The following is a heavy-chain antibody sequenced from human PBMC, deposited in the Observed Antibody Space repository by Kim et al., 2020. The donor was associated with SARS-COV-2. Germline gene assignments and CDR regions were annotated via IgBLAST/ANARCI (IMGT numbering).Heavy chain of an antibody. Sequence: GGSLRLSCAVSGFTVSNNYMNWVRQAPGKGLEWVSVIYSYGPTYYADSLAGRFSISRDTSKNTAYLQMNSRRRADTAVDYCGRWGGVYVAGCWLDYWGQG. CDR3: GRWGGVYVAGCWLDY. V-gene: IGHV3-53*01. D-gene: IGHD3-9*01. CDR1: GFTVSNNY. CDR2: IYSYGPT. J-gene: IGHJ4*02.